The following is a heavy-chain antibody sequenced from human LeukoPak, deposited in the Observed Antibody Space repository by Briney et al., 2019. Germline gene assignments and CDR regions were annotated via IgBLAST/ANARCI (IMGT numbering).Heavy chain of an antibody. CDR3: ARVEKEYDFWSGYHTGIGWFDP. D-gene: IGHD3-3*01. V-gene: IGHV4-59*01. CDR1: GGSISSYY. Sequence: PSETLSLTCTVSGGSISSYYWSWIRQPPGKGLEWIGYIYYSGSTNYNPSLKSRVTISVDTSKNQFSLKLSSVTAADTAVYYCARVEKEYDFWSGYHTGIGWFDPWGQGTLVTVSS. J-gene: IGHJ5*02. CDR2: IYYSGST.